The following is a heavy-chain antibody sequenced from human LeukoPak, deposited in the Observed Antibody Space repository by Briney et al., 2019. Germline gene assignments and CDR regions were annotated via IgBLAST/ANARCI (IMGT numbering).Heavy chain of an antibody. D-gene: IGHD1-26*01. J-gene: IGHJ3*02. Sequence: GASVKVSCKASGYTFTSYYMHWVRQAPGQGLEWMGIINPSGGSTSYAQKFQGRVTMTTDTSTSTAYMELRSLRSDDTAVYYCARALIGIVGALDIWGQGTMVTVSS. V-gene: IGHV1-46*01. CDR3: ARALIGIVGALDI. CDR2: INPSGGST. CDR1: GYTFTSYY.